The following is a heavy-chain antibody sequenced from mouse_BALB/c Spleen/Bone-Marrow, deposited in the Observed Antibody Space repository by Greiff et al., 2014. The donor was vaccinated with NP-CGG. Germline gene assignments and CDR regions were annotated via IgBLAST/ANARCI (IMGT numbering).Heavy chain of an antibody. CDR3: TRQYGNYYAMDY. CDR1: GYTFTSYW. Sequence: QVHVKQSGAELVRPGASVKVSCKASGYTFTSYWINWVKQRPGQGLEWIGNIYPSDSYTNYNQNFKDKATLTVDKSFSTAYMQLSSPTSEDPAVYYCTRQYGNYYAMDYWGQGTSVTVSS. V-gene: IGHV1-69*02. J-gene: IGHJ4*01. CDR2: IYPSDSYT. D-gene: IGHD2-10*02.